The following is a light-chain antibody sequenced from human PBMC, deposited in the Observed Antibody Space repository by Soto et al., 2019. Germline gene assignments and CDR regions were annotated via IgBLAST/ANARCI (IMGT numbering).Light chain of an antibody. V-gene: IGKV3-20*01. CDR3: KQYANSPPT. CDR2: GAS. J-gene: IGKJ1*01. Sequence: EIVLTQSPGTLSLSPGERATLSCRASQSVSSNYLAWYQQKPGQAPRLLIYGASTRATGIPDRFSGSGSGTDFTLTISRLEPEDFAVYYCKQYANSPPTFGQGTKVEIK. CDR1: QSVSSNY.